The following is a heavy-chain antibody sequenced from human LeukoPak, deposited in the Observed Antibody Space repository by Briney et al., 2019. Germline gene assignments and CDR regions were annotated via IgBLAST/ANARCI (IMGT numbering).Heavy chain of an antibody. CDR1: GGTFSSYA. J-gene: IGHJ4*02. CDR2: IIPIFGTE. Sequence: ASVKVSCKASGGTFSSYAISWVRQAPGQGLEWMGGIIPIFGTENYAQKFQGRVTITADESTSTAYQELSSLRSEDTAVYYCARVVSGRYYFDYWGQGTLDTVSS. V-gene: IGHV1-69*13. CDR3: ARVVSGRYYFDY. D-gene: IGHD3-3*01.